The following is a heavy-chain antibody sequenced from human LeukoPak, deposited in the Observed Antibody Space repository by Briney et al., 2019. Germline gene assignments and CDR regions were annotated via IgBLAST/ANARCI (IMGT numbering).Heavy chain of an antibody. D-gene: IGHD6-13*01. Sequence: ASVKVSCRASGYTFTSYDINWVRQATGQGLECMGWMNPNSGNTGYAQKFQGRVTMTRNTSISTAYMELSSLRSEDTAVYYCTRRRRAAAGTTPSSYYYYYYMDVWGKGTTVTVSS. CDR2: MNPNSGNT. J-gene: IGHJ6*03. V-gene: IGHV1-8*01. CDR1: GYTFTSYD. CDR3: TRRRRAAAGTTPSSYYYYYYMDV.